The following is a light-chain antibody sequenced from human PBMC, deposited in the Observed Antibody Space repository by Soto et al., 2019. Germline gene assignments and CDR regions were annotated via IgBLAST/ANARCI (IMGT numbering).Light chain of an antibody. Sequence: QSVLTQPPSASGTPGQRVTISCSGSSSNIGSNTVNWYQQLPGTAPKLLIYSNNQRPSWVPDRFSGSNSGTSASLAISGLQSEDEADYYCAAWDDSLSGPVFGTGTKLTVL. CDR3: AAWDDSLSGPV. CDR1: SSNIGSNT. CDR2: SNN. V-gene: IGLV1-44*01. J-gene: IGLJ1*01.